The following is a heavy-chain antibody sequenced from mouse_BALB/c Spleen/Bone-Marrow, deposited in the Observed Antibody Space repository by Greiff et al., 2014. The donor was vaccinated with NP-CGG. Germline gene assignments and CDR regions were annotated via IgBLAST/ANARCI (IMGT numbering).Heavy chain of an antibody. CDR3: SRLSYDYDGAWFAY. J-gene: IGHJ3*01. Sequence: EVQVVESGGDLVRPGGSLKLSCAASGFTFSSYDMSWVRQTPDKRLEWVATIGSGGSYTYYPDSVKGRFTISRDNAKNTLYLQMSSLKSEDTAMYYCSRLSYDYDGAWFAYWGQGTLATVSA. V-gene: IGHV5-6*01. D-gene: IGHD2-4*01. CDR1: GFTFSSYD. CDR2: IGSGGSYT.